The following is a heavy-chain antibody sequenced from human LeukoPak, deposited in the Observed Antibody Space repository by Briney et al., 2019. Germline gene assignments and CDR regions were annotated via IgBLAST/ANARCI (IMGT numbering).Heavy chain of an antibody. CDR1: GFTFDDYA. Sequence: PGGSLRLSCAASGFTFDDYAMHWVRKAPGKGLEWVSGISWNSGSIGYADSVKGRFTISRDNAKNSLYLQMNSLRAEDTALYYCAKESRGGFDYWGQGTLVTVSS. V-gene: IGHV3-9*01. CDR2: ISWNSGSI. CDR3: AKESRGGFDY. D-gene: IGHD3-10*01. J-gene: IGHJ4*02.